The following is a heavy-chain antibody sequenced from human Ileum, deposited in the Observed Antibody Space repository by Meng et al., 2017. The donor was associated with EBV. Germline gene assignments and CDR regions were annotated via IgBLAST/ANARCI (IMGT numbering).Heavy chain of an antibody. CDR2: IKSKADGGTT. D-gene: IGHD2-21*01. V-gene: IGHV3-15*01. CDR3: TTYLAVAITNPGWN. Sequence: VRLVGTGGGLVTHGGSLRLPCATSGSTFNNAWMHWVRQAPGKGLECVGRIKSKADGGTTDYAAPVEGRFAISRDDSKNTVYLQMNSLKTEDTAIYYCTTYLAVAITNPGWNWGQGTLVTVSS. CDR1: GSTFNNAW. J-gene: IGHJ4*02.